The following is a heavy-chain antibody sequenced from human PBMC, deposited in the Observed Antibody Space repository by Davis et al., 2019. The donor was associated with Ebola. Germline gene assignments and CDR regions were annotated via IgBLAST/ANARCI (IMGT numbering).Heavy chain of an antibody. V-gene: IGHV3-53*01. CDR2: IYSNGRT. J-gene: IGHJ6*02. CDR1: GFPVSSNT. Sequence: PGGSLRLSYAASGFPVSSNTMNWVRQAPGKGLEWVSVIYSNGRTSYIDSVKGRFTIFRDNSKNTVYLQMNSLRVEDTAAYYCATLSTGYLYHEMDVWGPGTTVLVSS. D-gene: IGHD5-18*01. CDR3: ATLSTGYLYHEMDV.